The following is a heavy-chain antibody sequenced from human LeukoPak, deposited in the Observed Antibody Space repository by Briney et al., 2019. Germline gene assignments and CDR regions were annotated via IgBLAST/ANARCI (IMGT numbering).Heavy chain of an antibody. D-gene: IGHD6-19*01. Sequence: PGGSLRLSCAPSGFTFSNYAITWVRDAPRERGERVSDICGSGAGTFYADSGRGRFTISRDNSKNTLFLQMNILRVEDTAVYYCVKVGGGGGWSWSAWGQGTLVTVSS. CDR1: GFTFSNYA. CDR3: VKVGGGGGWSWSA. J-gene: IGHJ5*02. CDR2: ICGSGAGT. V-gene: IGHV3-23*01.